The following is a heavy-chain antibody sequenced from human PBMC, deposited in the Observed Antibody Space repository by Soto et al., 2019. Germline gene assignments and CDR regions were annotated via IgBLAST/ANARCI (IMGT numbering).Heavy chain of an antibody. CDR1: GFTFSSYG. V-gene: IGHV3-30*18. J-gene: IGHJ4*02. CDR2: ISYDGSNK. CDR3: AKSGRYGDYLYYFDY. D-gene: IGHD4-17*01. Sequence: QVQLVESGGGVVQPGRSLRLSCAASGFTFSSYGMHWVRQAPGKGLEWVAVISYDGSNKYYADSVKGRFTISRDNSKNTLYQQMNSLRAEDTAVYYCAKSGRYGDYLYYFDYWGRGTLVTVSS.